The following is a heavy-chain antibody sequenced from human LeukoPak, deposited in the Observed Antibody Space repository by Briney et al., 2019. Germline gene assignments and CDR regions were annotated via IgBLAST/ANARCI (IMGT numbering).Heavy chain of an antibody. CDR1: GFTFSSYG. J-gene: IGHJ4*02. CDR2: ISGSGGST. D-gene: IGHD1-26*01. CDR3: AKQAYGLLGFDY. V-gene: IGHV3-23*01. Sequence: GGTLRLSCAASGFTFSSYGMSWVRQAPGKGLEWVSAISGSGGSTYYADSVKGRFTISRDNSKNTLYLQMNSLRAEDTAVYYCAKQAYGLLGFDYWGQGTLVTVSS.